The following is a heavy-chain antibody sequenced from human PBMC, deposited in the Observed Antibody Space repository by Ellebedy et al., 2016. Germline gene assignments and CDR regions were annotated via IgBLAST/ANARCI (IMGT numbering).Heavy chain of an antibody. J-gene: IGHJ4*02. CDR3: AKVKEKNTDY. Sequence: GGSLRLSCAASGFTFSSYGMHWVRQAPGKGLEWVAVISYDGSNKYYADSVKGRFTISRDNSKNTLYLQMNSLRAEDTAVYYCAKVKEKNTDYWGQGTLVTVSS. CDR1: GFTFSSYG. V-gene: IGHV3-30*18. D-gene: IGHD5-24*01. CDR2: ISYDGSNK.